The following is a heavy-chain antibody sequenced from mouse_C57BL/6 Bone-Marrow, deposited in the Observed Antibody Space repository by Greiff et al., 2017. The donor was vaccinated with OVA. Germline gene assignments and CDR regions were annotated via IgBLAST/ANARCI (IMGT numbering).Heavy chain of an antibody. J-gene: IGHJ2*01. CDR3: TRGYGSSGDFDY. D-gene: IGHD1-1*01. CDR2: ISSGGDYI. CDR1: GFTFSSYA. Sequence: EVKVVESGEGLVKPGGSLKLSCAASGFTFSSYAMSWVRQTPEKRLEWVAYISSGGDYIYYADTVKGRFTISRDNARNTLYLQMSSLKSEDTAMYCCTRGYGSSGDFDYWGQGTTLTVSS. V-gene: IGHV5-9-1*02.